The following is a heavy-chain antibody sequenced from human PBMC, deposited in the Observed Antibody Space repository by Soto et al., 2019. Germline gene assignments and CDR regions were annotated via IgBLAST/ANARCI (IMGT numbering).Heavy chain of an antibody. CDR2: IYYNDDR. CDR1: GFSFTTAGVA. J-gene: IGHJ4*02. V-gene: IGHV2-5*01. Sequence: QITLQESGPTLVKPTQTLTLTCTFSGFSFTTAGVAVGWIRQTPGGALEWLTLIYYNDDRRFSPSLKTRLTITGVTSKNQVVLSLTNVDPGGTATYFCAHSDGGYEIIYFDFWGQGILVTVSS. CDR3: AHSDGGYEIIYFDF. D-gene: IGHD5-12*01.